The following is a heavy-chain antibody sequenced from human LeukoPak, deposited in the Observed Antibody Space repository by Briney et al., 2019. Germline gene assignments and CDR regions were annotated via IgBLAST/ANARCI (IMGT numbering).Heavy chain of an antibody. CDR3: ARGRTVAGTIGGYFDY. CDR2: IYSGGST. V-gene: IGHV3-53*01. Sequence: GGSLRLSCAASGFTVSSNYMSWVRQAPGKGLEWVSVIYSGGSTYYADSVKGRFTISRDNSKNTLYLQMNSLRAEDTAVYYCARGRTVAGTIGGYFDYWGQGTLVTVSS. CDR1: GFTVSSNY. D-gene: IGHD6-19*01. J-gene: IGHJ4*02.